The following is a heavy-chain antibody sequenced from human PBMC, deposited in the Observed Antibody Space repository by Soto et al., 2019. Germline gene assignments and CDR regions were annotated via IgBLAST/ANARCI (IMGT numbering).Heavy chain of an antibody. CDR2: MNGDGTTI. CDR1: GFSFTNYW. D-gene: IGHD1-1*01. CDR3: VKADDTRSGLFDH. V-gene: IGHV3-74*01. J-gene: IGHJ4*02. Sequence: GGSLRLSCAASGFSFTNYWMHWVRQAPGKGLVWVSRMNGDGTTIDYADSVKGRFTISRDNAKNTLYLQMDSLRVEDTAVYYCVKADDTRSGLFDHWGQGALVTVSS.